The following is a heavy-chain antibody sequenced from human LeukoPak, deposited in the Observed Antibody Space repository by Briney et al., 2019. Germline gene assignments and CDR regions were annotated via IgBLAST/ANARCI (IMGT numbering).Heavy chain of an antibody. Sequence: PGGSLRLSCAASGFTFSSYAMSWIRQPPGKGLEWIGEINHSGSTNYNPSLKSRVTISVDTSKNQFSLKLSSVTAADTAVYYCAGSGNQRYWGQGTLVTVPS. CDR1: GFTFSSYA. CDR2: INHSGST. CDR3: AGSGNQRY. J-gene: IGHJ4*02. D-gene: IGHD3-10*01. V-gene: IGHV4-34*08.